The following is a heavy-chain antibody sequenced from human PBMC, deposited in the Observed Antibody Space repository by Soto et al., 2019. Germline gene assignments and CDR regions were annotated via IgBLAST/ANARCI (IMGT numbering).Heavy chain of an antibody. D-gene: IGHD3-22*01. V-gene: IGHV4-31*03. Sequence: PSETLSLTCTVSGGSISSGGYYCSWILQHPGKGLEWIGYIYYSGSTYYDPSLKSRVTISVDTSKNQFSLKMSSVTAADTAVYYCAREKASSGYTPIIYYFEYWGQGTMVTVSS. J-gene: IGHJ4*02. CDR2: IYYSGST. CDR1: GGSISSGGYY. CDR3: AREKASSGYTPIIYYFEY.